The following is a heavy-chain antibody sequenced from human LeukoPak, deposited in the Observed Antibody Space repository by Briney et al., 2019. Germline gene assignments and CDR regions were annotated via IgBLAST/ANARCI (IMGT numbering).Heavy chain of an antibody. CDR3: TTDRPGYYARFDY. J-gene: IGHJ4*02. Sequence: GGSLRLSCAASGLTVRTNSMSWVRQAPGKGLEWVSVIYSPGSTYYEDSVNGRFTISRDNSKNTLYLQMNSLKTEDTAVYYCTTDRPGYYARFDYWGQGSLVTVSS. V-gene: IGHV3-53*01. CDR1: GLTVRTNS. D-gene: IGHD3-3*01. CDR2: IYSPGST.